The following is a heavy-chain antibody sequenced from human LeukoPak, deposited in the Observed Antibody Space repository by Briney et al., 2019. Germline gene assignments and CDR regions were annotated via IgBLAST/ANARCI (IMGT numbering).Heavy chain of an antibody. J-gene: IGHJ4*02. CDR1: GGSVSSGSYY. CDR3: ARGRDAHKTGY. D-gene: IGHD5-24*01. Sequence: SETLSLTCTVSGGSVSSGSYYWSWIRQPPGKGLEWIGYIYYSGSTNYNPSLKSRVTISVDTSKNQFSLKLSSVTAADTAVYYCARGRDAHKTGYWGQGTLVTVSS. CDR2: IYYSGST. V-gene: IGHV4-61*01.